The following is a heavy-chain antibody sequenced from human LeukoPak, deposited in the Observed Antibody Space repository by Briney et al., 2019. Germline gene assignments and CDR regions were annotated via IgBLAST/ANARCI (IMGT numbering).Heavy chain of an antibody. CDR2: INPNSGGT. CDR1: GYTFTGYY. J-gene: IGHJ6*03. CDR3: ATTTFGYDILTGYYIMDV. Sequence: ASVKVSCKTSGYTFTGYYMHWVRQAPGQGLEYMGWINPNSGGTNSAQKFQGRVTMTRDTSISTAYMELSSLRSEDTAVYYCATTTFGYDILTGYYIMDVWGKGTTVTVSS. V-gene: IGHV1-2*02. D-gene: IGHD3-9*01.